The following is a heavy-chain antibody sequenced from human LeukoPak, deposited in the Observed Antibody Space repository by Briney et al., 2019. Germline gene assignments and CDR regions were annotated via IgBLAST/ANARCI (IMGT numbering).Heavy chain of an antibody. CDR2: IYYSGST. CDR3: ARDPATYYYDSSGYRLFTR. J-gene: IGHJ4*02. D-gene: IGHD3-22*01. Sequence: PSETLSLTCTVSGGSISSSSYYWGWIRQPPGKGLEWIGSIYYSGSTYYNPSLKSRVTISVDTSKNQFSLKLSSVTAADTAVYYCARDPATYYYDSSGYRLFTRWGQGTLVTVSS. CDR1: GGSISSSSYY. V-gene: IGHV4-39*07.